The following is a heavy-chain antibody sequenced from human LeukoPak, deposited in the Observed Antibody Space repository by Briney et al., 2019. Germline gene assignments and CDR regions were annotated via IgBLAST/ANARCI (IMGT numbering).Heavy chain of an antibody. CDR1: GFTFSNYA. CDR2: ITSGGAP. D-gene: IGHD4-17*01. Sequence: GGSLRLSCAASGFTFSNYAVMRVRQAPGQGLEWVSAITSGGAPRYADSVKGRFTISRDNSKNTLYLQMNSLRAEDTAQYFCARDPNGDYIGAFDFWGRGTVVTVSS. J-gene: IGHJ3*01. CDR3: ARDPNGDYIGAFDF. V-gene: IGHV3-23*01.